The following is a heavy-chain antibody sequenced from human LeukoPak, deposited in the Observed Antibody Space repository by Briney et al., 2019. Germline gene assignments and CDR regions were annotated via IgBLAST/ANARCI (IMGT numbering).Heavy chain of an antibody. Sequence: SETLSLTCTVSGGSISSYYWSWIRQPPGKGLEWIGYIYYSGSTNYNPSLKSRVTTSVDTSKNQFSLKLSSVTAADTAVYYCARGNGDPQYFQHWGQGTLVTVSS. J-gene: IGHJ1*01. CDR3: ARGNGDPQYFQH. CDR2: IYYSGST. CDR1: GGSISSYY. D-gene: IGHD4-17*01. V-gene: IGHV4-59*01.